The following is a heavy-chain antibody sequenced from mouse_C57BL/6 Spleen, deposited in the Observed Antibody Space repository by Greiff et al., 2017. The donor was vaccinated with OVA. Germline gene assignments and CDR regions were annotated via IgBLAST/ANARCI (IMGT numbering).Heavy chain of an antibody. CDR2: IDPSDSET. D-gene: IGHD2-2*01. V-gene: IGHV1-52*01. CDR1: GYTFTSYW. Sequence: QVQLQQPGAELVRPGSSVKLSCKASGYTFTSYWMHWVKQRPIQGLEWIGNIDPSDSETHYNQKFKDKATLTVDKSSSTAYMQLSSLTSEDSAVYYGASEGGDGYTHYDYWGQGTTLTVAS. CDR3: ASEGGDGYTHYDY. J-gene: IGHJ2*01.